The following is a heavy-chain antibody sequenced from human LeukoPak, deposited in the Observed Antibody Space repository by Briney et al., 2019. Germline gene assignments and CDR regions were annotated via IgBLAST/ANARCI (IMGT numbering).Heavy chain of an antibody. D-gene: IGHD6-19*01. CDR2: ISGSGGST. V-gene: IGHV3-23*01. J-gene: IGHJ4*02. CDR1: GFTFSSYA. Sequence: GGSLRLSCAASGFTFSSYAMSWVRQAPGKGLEWVSAISGSGGSTYYADSVKGRFTISRDNSKNTLYLQMNSLRAEDTAVYYCAKDSASYSSGWYGYWGQGTLVTVSS. CDR3: AKDSASYSSGWYGY.